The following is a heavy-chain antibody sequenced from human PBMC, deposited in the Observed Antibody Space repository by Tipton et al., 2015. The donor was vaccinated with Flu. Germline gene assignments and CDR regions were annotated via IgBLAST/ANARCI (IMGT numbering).Heavy chain of an antibody. Sequence: LRLSCTVSSGSIRGTNYFCAWIRQPPGKRLELIGSIYPSGTTYYNPSLKSRVTISVDTSKSQFSLMLRSVTAADTAVYYCARLSYYDVDLKNFYFDYWGQGALVTVSS. V-gene: IGHV4-39*01. CDR2: IYPSGTT. D-gene: IGHD3-10*02. CDR1: SGSIRGTNYF. CDR3: ARLSYYDVDLKNFYFDY. J-gene: IGHJ4*02.